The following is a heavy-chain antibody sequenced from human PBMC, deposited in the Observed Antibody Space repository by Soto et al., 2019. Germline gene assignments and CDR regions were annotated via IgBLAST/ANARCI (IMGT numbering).Heavy chain of an antibody. CDR2: TYYRSRWYN. J-gene: IGHJ3*01. Sequence: SQTLSLTCAISGDSVSSNSATWNWIRQSPSRGLEWLGRTYYRSRWYNDYAISVKSRITINPDTSKNQFPLQLNSVTPEDTALYFCARDRPNRDYASYAFDVRGHGTMVTVSS. D-gene: IGHD4-17*01. CDR1: GDSVSSNSAT. CDR3: ARDRPNRDYASYAFDV. V-gene: IGHV6-1*01.